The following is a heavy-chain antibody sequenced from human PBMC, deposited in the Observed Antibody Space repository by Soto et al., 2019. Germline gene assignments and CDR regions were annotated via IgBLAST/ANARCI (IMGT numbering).Heavy chain of an antibody. CDR3: TPDKVAGCSSTSCYRPPFGY. D-gene: IGHD2-2*01. J-gene: IGHJ4*02. Sequence: GGSLRLSCAASGFTFSNAWMSWVRQAPGKGLEWVGRIKSKTDGGTTDYAAPVKGRFTISRDDSKNTLYLQMNSLKTEDTAVYYCTPDKVAGCSSTSCYRPPFGYWGQGTLVTVSS. V-gene: IGHV3-15*01. CDR1: GFTFSNAW. CDR2: IKSKTDGGTT.